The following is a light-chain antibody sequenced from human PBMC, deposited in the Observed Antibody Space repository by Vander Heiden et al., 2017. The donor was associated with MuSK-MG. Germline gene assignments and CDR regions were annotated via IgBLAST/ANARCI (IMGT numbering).Light chain of an antibody. V-gene: IGKV3-20*01. CDR1: QSVSSSY. CDR2: GAS. Sequence: IVLTQSPGTLSLSPGERATLSCRASQSVSSSYVAWYQQKPGQAPRLLIDGASSRATGIPDRFSGSGSGTDFTLTISRLEPEDFAVYYCQQYGSSPRTFGQGTKVEIK. CDR3: QQYGSSPRT. J-gene: IGKJ1*01.